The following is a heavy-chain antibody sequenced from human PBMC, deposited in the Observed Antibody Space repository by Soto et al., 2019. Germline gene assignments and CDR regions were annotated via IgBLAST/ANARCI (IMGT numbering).Heavy chain of an antibody. J-gene: IGHJ6*02. CDR1: GYSFTSYW. Sequence: GESLKISCKGSGYSFTSYWIGWVRQMPGKGLEWMGIIYPGDSDTRYSPSFQGQVTISADKSISTAYLQWSSLKASDTAMYYCARHSVQTDYYYYYGMDVWGQGTTVTVSS. D-gene: IGHD1-1*01. CDR3: ARHSVQTDYYYYYGMDV. CDR2: IYPGDSDT. V-gene: IGHV5-51*01.